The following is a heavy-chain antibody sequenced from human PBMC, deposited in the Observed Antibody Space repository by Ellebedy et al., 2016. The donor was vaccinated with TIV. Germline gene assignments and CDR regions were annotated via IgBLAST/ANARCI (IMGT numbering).Heavy chain of an antibody. V-gene: IGHV3-48*04. CDR1: GFTFSSYA. CDR3: ARVVVVASSDWFDP. Sequence: GESLKISCAASGFTFSSYAINWVRQAPGKGLEWVSYISSSSSAIYYADSVKGRFTISRDNAKNSLYLQMNSLRAEDTAVYYCARVVVVASSDWFDPWGQGTLVTVSS. CDR2: ISSSSSAI. J-gene: IGHJ5*02. D-gene: IGHD2-15*01.